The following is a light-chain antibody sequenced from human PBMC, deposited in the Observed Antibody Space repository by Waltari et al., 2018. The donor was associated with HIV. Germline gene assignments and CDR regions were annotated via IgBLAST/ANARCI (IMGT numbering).Light chain of an antibody. J-gene: IGLJ2*01. CDR3: QVWDSGVL. Sequence: SYVLTQPPSVSVAPAKTARLTRGGKNLGRKRVHCYQQKPGQAPVLVIYYNNDRPAGIPERFSGSNSGNTATLTISRGEAGDEANYYCQVWDSGVLFGGGTKLTVL. CDR1: NLGRKR. V-gene: IGLV3-21*04. CDR2: YNN.